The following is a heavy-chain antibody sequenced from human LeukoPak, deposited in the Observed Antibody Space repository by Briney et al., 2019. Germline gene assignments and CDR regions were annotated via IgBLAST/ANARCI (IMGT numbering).Heavy chain of an antibody. J-gene: IGHJ4*02. Sequence: PGGSLRLSCAASGFTFSSYAMGWVRQAPGKGLEWVSSISSSSSYIYYADSVKGRFTISRDNAKNSLYLQMNSLRAEDTAVYYCARDTHYYDSSGSMLYYFDYWGQGTLVTVSS. V-gene: IGHV3-21*01. CDR1: GFTFSSYA. D-gene: IGHD3-22*01. CDR2: ISSSSSYI. CDR3: ARDTHYYDSSGSMLYYFDY.